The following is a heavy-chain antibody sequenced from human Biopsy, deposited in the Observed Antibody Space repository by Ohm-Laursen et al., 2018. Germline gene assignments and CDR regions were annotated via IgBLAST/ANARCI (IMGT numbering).Heavy chain of an antibody. CDR3: GRAVRNQLLTDP. V-gene: IGHV1-8*01. CDR2: LNPVSGNS. D-gene: IGHD1-7*01. J-gene: IGHJ5*02. Sequence: ASVKVSCKASGYTFTSYDIPWVRQASGQGPEWIGWLNPVSGNSNFGQKFRGRVTVTSDTSISTAYMELSGLTSDDPATYYCGRAVRNQLLTDPWGQGTLVTVTS. CDR1: GYTFTSYD.